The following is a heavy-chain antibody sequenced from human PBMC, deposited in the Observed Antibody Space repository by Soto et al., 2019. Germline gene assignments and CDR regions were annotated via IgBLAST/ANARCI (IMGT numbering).Heavy chain of an antibody. D-gene: IGHD6-13*01. Sequence: ASVKVSCKASGYTFTSYDINWVRQATGQGLEWMGWMNPNSGNTGYAQKFQGRVTMTRNSSISTAYMELSSLRSEDTAVYYCASTEPAAAPYYYYYMDVWGKGTTVTVSS. CDR3: ASTEPAAAPYYYYYMDV. CDR1: GYTFTSYD. CDR2: MNPNSGNT. V-gene: IGHV1-8*01. J-gene: IGHJ6*03.